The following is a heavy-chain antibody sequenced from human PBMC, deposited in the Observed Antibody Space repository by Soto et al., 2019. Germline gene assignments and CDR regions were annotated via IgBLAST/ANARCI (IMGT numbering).Heavy chain of an antibody. J-gene: IGHJ4*02. Sequence: SSETLSLTCIVSGGYISSNDFYWSWIRQHPGKGLEWIGYIYYSGNTYYNPSLKSRVTILVDTSKNQFSLKVSSVTAADTAVYYCARTTVVSGTPDFDYWGQGTLVTVSS. V-gene: IGHV4-31*03. D-gene: IGHD4-4*01. CDR1: GGYISSNDFY. CDR3: ARTTVVSGTPDFDY. CDR2: IYYSGNT.